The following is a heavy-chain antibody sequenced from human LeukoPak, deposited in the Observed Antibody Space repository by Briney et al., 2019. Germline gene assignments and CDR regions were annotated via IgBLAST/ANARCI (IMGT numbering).Heavy chain of an antibody. CDR1: GFTFSTYA. CDR2: ITGDSAYI. J-gene: IGHJ4*02. Sequence: GGSLRLPCAASGFTFSTYAMNWVRQAPGEGLKWVSCITGDSAYIYYADSVKGRFPISRDNAKNSLYLQMNSLRAEDTAVYYCARYGVSSSTSYIDFWGQGTLVTVSS. V-gene: IGHV3-21*01. CDR3: ARYGVSSSTSYIDF. D-gene: IGHD2-2*01.